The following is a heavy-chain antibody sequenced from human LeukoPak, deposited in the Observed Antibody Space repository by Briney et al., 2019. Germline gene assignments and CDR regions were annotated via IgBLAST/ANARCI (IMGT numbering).Heavy chain of an antibody. CDR3: AKGGPNSGNFFHLDY. Sequence: QPGGSLRLSCAASGFTFSRYAVNWVRQAPGKGLEWVSSISVSGDSTYYADSVRGRFTISRDNSKNTLYLQMNSLRAEDTAVYYCAKGGPNSGNFFHLDYWGQGTLVTVSS. J-gene: IGHJ4*02. V-gene: IGHV3-23*01. CDR2: ISVSGDST. CDR1: GFTFSRYA. D-gene: IGHD1-26*01.